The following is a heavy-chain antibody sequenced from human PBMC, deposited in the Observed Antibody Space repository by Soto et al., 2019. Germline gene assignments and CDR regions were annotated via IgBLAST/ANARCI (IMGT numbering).Heavy chain of an antibody. J-gene: IGHJ6*02. CDR2: IYYSGST. CDR1: GGSISSYY. CDR3: ATLPSILVAGYYYYGMDG. V-gene: IGHV4-59*01. D-gene: IGHD6-13*01. Sequence: SETLSVTCTVSGGSISSYYWSWIRQPPGKGLEWIGCIYYSGSTNYNPSLKSRVTISVDTSKNQFSLKLSSVTAADTAVYYCATLPSILVAGYYYYGMDGSRQAPTVSV.